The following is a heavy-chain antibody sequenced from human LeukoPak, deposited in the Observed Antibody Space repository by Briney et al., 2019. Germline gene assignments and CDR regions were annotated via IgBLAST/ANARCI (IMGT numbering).Heavy chain of an antibody. Sequence: GESLKISWKGSGYSFTSYWIAWVPQIPGKGLEWMGIIYPGDSDHKYSPSLQGHVTISVDKSINTAYLQWSSLRASDTAIYYCARDMIRGVFAFDIWGQGTMVTVSS. CDR2: IYPGDSDH. V-gene: IGHV5-51*01. D-gene: IGHD3-10*01. J-gene: IGHJ3*02. CDR3: ARDMIRGVFAFDI. CDR1: GYSFTSYW.